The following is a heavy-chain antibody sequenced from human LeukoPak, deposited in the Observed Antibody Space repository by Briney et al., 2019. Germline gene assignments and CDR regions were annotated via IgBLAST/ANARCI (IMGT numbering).Heavy chain of an antibody. J-gene: IGHJ4*02. Sequence: SVKVSCKASGGTFSSYTISWVRQAPGQGLEWMGGIIPILGIANYAQKFQGRVTITADKSTSTAYMELSSLRSEDTAVYYCARTGYCSSTSCYQGRDYWGQGTLVTVSS. D-gene: IGHD2-2*01. CDR2: IIPILGIA. CDR3: ARTGYCSSTSCYQGRDY. V-gene: IGHV1-69*02. CDR1: GGTFSSYT.